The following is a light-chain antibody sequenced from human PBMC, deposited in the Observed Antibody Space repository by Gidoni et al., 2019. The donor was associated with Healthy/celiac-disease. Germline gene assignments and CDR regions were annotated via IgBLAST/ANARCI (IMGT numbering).Light chain of an antibody. V-gene: IGLV2-8*01. CDR3: SSYAGSTPYV. J-gene: IGLJ1*01. CDR1: SSDVGGYHY. CDR2: EVS. Sequence: QSALTQPPSASGSPGQSVPISCTGTSSDVGGYHYVSWYQQHPGKAPKLMIYEVSKRPSGVPDRFSGSKSGNTASLTVSGLQAEDEADYYCSSYAGSTPYVFGTGTKVTVL.